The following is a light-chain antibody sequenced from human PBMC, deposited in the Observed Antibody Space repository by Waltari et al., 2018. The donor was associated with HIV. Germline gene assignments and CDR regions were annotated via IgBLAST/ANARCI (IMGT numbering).Light chain of an antibody. V-gene: IGLV2-23*01. Sequence: QSALTQPASVSGSPGQSNTISCTGSSSDVGRYTLVSWYQQHPGKAPKLMICEGINRPSGVSNRFSGSKSGNTASLTISGLQAEDEADYYCCSYAGSSNWVFGGGTKLTVL. CDR2: EGI. J-gene: IGLJ3*02. CDR1: SSDVGRYTL. CDR3: CSYAGSSNWV.